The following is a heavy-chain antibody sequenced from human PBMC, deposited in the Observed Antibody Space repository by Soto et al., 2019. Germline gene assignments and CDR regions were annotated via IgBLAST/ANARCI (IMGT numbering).Heavy chain of an antibody. CDR1: AGTFSSYA. CDR2: IIPIFGTA. V-gene: IGHV1-69*13. Sequence: ASVKVSCKASAGTFSSYAISLVRQAPGQGLEWMGGIIPIFGTANYAQKFQGRVTITADESTSTAYMELSSLRSEDTAVYYCARVDDSSGYYLKRPYGMEVWGQGTTVTVSS. CDR3: ARVDDSSGYYLKRPYGMEV. J-gene: IGHJ6*02. D-gene: IGHD3-22*01.